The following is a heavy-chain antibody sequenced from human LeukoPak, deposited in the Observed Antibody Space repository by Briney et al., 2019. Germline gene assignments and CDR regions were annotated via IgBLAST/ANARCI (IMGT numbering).Heavy chain of an antibody. V-gene: IGHV4-59*12. J-gene: IGHJ4*02. CDR1: GASISRYY. CDR3: ARVRYYGSGSFVDY. Sequence: PSETLSLTCTVSGASISRYYWSWLRQPPGKGLEWIGYIYHSGSTYYNPSLKSRVTISVDRSKNQFSLKLSSVTAADTAVYYCARVRYYGSGSFVDYWGQGTLVTVSS. D-gene: IGHD3-10*01. CDR2: IYHSGST.